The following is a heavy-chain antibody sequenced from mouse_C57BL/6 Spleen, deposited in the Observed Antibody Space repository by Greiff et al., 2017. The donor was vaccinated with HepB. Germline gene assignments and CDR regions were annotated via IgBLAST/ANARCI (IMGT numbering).Heavy chain of an antibody. Sequence: QVQLQQPGAELVMPGASVKLSCKASGYTFTSYWMHWVKQRPGQGLEWIGEIDPSDSYTNYNQKFKGKSTLTVDKSSSTAYMQLSSLTSEDSAVYYCARTSSTWFAYWGQGTLATVSA. CDR2: IDPSDSYT. J-gene: IGHJ3*01. D-gene: IGHD1-1*01. CDR1: GYTFTSYW. CDR3: ARTSSTWFAY. V-gene: IGHV1-69*01.